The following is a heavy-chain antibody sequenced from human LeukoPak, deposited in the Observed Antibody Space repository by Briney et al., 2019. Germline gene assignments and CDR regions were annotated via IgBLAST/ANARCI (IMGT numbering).Heavy chain of an antibody. J-gene: IGHJ4*02. CDR3: VGSGWYGYFDY. CDR2: INGDGRNI. Sequence: GGSLRLSCVASGFTFGSYWVHWVRQDPRKGLVWVSRINGDGRNINYADSVRGRFTIYRDNAKNTLYLQMNSPRAEDTAVYYCVGSGWYGYFDYWGQGTLVTVSS. D-gene: IGHD6-19*01. CDR1: GFTFGSYW. V-gene: IGHV3-74*01.